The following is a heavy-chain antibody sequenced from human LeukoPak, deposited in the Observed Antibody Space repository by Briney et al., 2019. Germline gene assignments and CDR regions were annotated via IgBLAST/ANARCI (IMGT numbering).Heavy chain of an antibody. CDR3: ARNWFDP. Sequence: GGSLRLSCAASGFTVSSDYMSWVCQAPGKGLEWVSVIYSGGSTYYADSVKGRFTISRDKSKNTVYLQMNRLRFEDTAMYYCARNWFDPWGQGTLVTVSS. CDR1: GFTVSSDY. CDR2: IYSGGST. V-gene: IGHV3-53*05. J-gene: IGHJ5*02.